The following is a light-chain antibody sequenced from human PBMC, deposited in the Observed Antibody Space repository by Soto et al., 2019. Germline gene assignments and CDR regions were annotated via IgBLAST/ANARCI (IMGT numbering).Light chain of an antibody. J-gene: IGKJ4*01. Sequence: DIVMTQSPDSLAVPLGERATINCKSSQSVLYSSNNKNYLTWYQQKPGQPPKLLISWASTRESGVPERFSGSGSGTDFTLTISSLQAEDVAVYYCQQYYDSPLTFGGGTKVEIK. CDR3: QQYYDSPLT. V-gene: IGKV4-1*01. CDR1: QSVLYSSNNKNY. CDR2: WAS.